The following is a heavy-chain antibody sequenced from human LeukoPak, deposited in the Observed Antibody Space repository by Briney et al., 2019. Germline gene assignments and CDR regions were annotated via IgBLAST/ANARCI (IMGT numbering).Heavy chain of an antibody. Sequence: PGGSLRLSCAASGFTFSSYSMNWVRRAPGKGLEWVSSIGSSSSYIYYADSVKGRFTISRDNAKNSLYLQMNSLRAEDTAVYYCASFYCSSTSCSLEAFDIWGQGTMVTVSS. J-gene: IGHJ3*02. CDR1: GFTFSSYS. V-gene: IGHV3-21*01. CDR3: ASFYCSSTSCSLEAFDI. D-gene: IGHD2-2*01. CDR2: IGSSSSYI.